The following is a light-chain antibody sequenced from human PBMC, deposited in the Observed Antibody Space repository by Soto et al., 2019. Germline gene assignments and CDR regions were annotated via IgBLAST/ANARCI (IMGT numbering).Light chain of an antibody. J-gene: IGKJ1*01. CDR1: QCVSGF. CDR3: QQNGNWQET. Sequence: IVLTLSPPTLSLSPRERATLSRRASQCVSGFLAWYQQKAGQAPSLLIYDASKRAPGIPARFSGSGSGTEFTLTISSLEPEDFAVYFCQQNGNWQETFGRGTKVDIK. V-gene: IGKV3-11*01. CDR2: DAS.